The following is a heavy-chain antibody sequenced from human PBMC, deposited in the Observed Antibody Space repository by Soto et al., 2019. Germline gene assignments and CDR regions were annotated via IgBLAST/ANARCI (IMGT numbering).Heavy chain of an antibody. J-gene: IGHJ4*02. V-gene: IGHV1-69*12. CDR3: ARAEVPAAPYFDY. CDR2: IIPIFSTA. D-gene: IGHD2-2*01. Sequence: QVQLVQSGAEVKKPGSSVKVSCKASGGTFSSYAISWVRQAPGQGLEWMGGIIPIFSTANYAQKFQRRVTTTADEXTSTAYMELSSLRSADTAVYYCARAEVPAAPYFDYWGQGTLVTVSS. CDR1: GGTFSSYA.